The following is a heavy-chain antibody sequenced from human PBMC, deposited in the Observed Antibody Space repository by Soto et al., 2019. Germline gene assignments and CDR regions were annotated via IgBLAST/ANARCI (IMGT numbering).Heavy chain of an antibody. CDR2: IIPIFGTA. Sequence: SVKVSCKASGYTFTSYGISWVRQAPGQGLEWMGGIIPIFGTANYAQKFQGRVTITADESTSTAYMELSSLRSEDTAVYYCATKGYCTNGVCPYYYYYGMDVWGQGTTVTVSS. J-gene: IGHJ6*02. D-gene: IGHD2-8*01. CDR3: ATKGYCTNGVCPYYYYYGMDV. V-gene: IGHV1-69*13. CDR1: GYTFTSYG.